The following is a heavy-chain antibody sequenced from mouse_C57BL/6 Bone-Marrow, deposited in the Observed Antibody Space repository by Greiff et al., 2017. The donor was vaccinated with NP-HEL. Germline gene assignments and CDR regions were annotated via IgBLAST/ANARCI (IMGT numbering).Heavy chain of an antibody. Sequence: QVQLQQPGAELVRPGTSVKLSCKASGYTFTSYWMHWVKQRPGQGLEWIGVIDPSDSYTNYNQKFKGKATLTVDTSSSTAYMQLSSLTSEDSAVYHCARVYYYGSSFFDYWGQGTTLTVSS. CDR2: IDPSDSYT. J-gene: IGHJ2*01. D-gene: IGHD1-1*01. CDR1: GYTFTSYW. CDR3: ARVYYYGSSFFDY. V-gene: IGHV1-59*01.